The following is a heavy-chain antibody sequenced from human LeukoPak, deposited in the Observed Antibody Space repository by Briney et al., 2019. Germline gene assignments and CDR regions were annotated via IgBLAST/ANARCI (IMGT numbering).Heavy chain of an antibody. D-gene: IGHD6-13*01. Sequence: GESLQISCKGSGSRFTNYWIGWVRQMPGKGLEWMGIIYPGDSDTRYSPSFQGQVTISADKSISTAYLQWSSLKASDTAMYNCARHTTTRSSSSRNWFDPWGQGTLVTVSS. CDR3: ARHTTTRSSSSRNWFDP. J-gene: IGHJ5*02. V-gene: IGHV5-51*01. CDR1: GSRFTNYW. CDR2: IYPGDSDT.